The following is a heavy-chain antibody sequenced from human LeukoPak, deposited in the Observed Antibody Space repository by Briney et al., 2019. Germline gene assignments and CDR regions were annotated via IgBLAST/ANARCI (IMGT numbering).Heavy chain of an antibody. CDR2: VSYDGSNK. J-gene: IGHJ4*02. CDR3: AKDVDGYFDY. Sequence: GRSLRLSCAAFGFTFSSYGMHWVRQAPGKGLEWVAVVSYDGSNKYYADSVKGRFTISRDNSKNTLYLQMNSLRAEDTAVYYCAKDVDGYFDYWGQGTLVTVSS. V-gene: IGHV3-30*18. CDR1: GFTFSSYG.